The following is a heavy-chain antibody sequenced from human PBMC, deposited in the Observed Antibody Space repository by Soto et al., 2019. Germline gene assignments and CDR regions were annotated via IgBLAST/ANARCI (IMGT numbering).Heavy chain of an antibody. CDR1: GFTFSSYS. J-gene: IGHJ4*02. Sequence: EVQVVESGGDLVKPGGSLRLSCTASGFTFSSYSMNWVRQAPGKGLEWVSSISSSSSYIYYADSVKGRFTISRDNAKNSLYLQMNSLRAEDTAVYYCASLNIAVAGTDYWGQGTLVTVSS. CDR3: ASLNIAVAGTDY. D-gene: IGHD6-19*01. CDR2: ISSSSSYI. V-gene: IGHV3-21*01.